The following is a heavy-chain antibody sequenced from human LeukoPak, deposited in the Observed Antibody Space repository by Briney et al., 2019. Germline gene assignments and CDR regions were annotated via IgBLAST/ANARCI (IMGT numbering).Heavy chain of an antibody. CDR1: GGSISSSSYY. Sequence: SETLSLTCTVSGGSISSSSYYWGWIRQPPGKGLEWIGSIYYSGSTYYNPSLKSRVTISVDTSKNQFSLKLSSVTAADTAVYYCARHWSIVGATSPGYYYGMDVWGQGTTVTVSS. CDR2: IYYSGST. J-gene: IGHJ6*02. V-gene: IGHV4-39*01. CDR3: ARHWSIVGATSPGYYYGMDV. D-gene: IGHD1-26*01.